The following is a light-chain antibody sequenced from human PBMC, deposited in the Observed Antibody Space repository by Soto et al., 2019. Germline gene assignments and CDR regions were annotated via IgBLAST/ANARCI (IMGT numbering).Light chain of an antibody. CDR1: SSYIFTYDY. V-gene: IGLV2-8*01. J-gene: IGLJ1*01. CDR2: EVS. CDR3: CSYGGGNNFYV. Sequence: QSALTHPPSASRSPGQSFTISFTGTSSYIFTYDYVSWYQHLPDKAPKLIIYEVSKRPSGVPDRFSGSKSGNTSSLTVSGLQAEDEGDYYCCSYGGGNNFYVFGTGTKVTVL.